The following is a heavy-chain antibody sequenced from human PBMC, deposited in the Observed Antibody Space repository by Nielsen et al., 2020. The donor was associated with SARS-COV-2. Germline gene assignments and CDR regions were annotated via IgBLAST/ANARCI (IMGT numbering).Heavy chain of an antibody. J-gene: IGHJ4*02. CDR2: ISWNSGSI. D-gene: IGHD2-15*01. Sequence: SLKISCAASGFTFDDYAMHWVRQAPGKGLEWVSGISWNSGSIGYADSVKGRFTISRDNAKNSLYLQMNSLRAEDTAVYYCARDHGSAIDYWGQGTLVTVSS. V-gene: IGHV3-9*01. CDR3: ARDHGSAIDY. CDR1: GFTFDDYA.